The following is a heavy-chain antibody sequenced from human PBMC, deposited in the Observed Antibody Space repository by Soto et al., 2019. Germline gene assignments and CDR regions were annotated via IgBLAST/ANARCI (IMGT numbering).Heavy chain of an antibody. Sequence: ASVKVSCKASGYTFTGYYMHWVRQAPGQGLEWMGWINPNSGGTNYEQKFQGWVTMTRDTSISQAYMELSRLRSDDTAVYYCAREVGMATVTTGAVYYYGMDVWGQGTTVTVSS. CDR2: INPNSGGT. V-gene: IGHV1-2*04. CDR1: GYTFTGYY. D-gene: IGHD4-17*01. CDR3: AREVGMATVTTGAVYYYGMDV. J-gene: IGHJ6*02.